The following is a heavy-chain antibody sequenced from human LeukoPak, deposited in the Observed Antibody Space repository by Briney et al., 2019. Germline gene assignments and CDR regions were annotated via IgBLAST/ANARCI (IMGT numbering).Heavy chain of an antibody. Sequence: ASVKVSCKASGYTFTSYHINWVRQGTGQGLEWVGWMNPNNSDIGYAQKFQGRVTMTRNTSIGTAYMELSSLRSEDTAIYYCVRVPPGTTIYAYWGQGTLVTVSS. J-gene: IGHJ4*02. CDR1: GYTFTSYH. D-gene: IGHD1-14*01. CDR3: VRVPPGTTIYAY. CDR2: MNPNNSDI. V-gene: IGHV1-8*01.